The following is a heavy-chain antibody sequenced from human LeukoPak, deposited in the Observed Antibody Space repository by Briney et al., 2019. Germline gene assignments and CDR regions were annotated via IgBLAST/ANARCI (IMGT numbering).Heavy chain of an antibody. Sequence: GGSLRLSCAASGFIVSSHWMIWVRQAAGRGLEWVADINQDGSDKYYVDSVKGRFTISRDNAMNSLYLQMNSLRAEDTAVYYCATDPHKSLVRMFDFWGQGALVTVSS. J-gene: IGHJ4*02. D-gene: IGHD2-2*01. V-gene: IGHV3-7*01. CDR1: GFIVSSHW. CDR2: INQDGSDK. CDR3: ATDPHKSLVRMFDF.